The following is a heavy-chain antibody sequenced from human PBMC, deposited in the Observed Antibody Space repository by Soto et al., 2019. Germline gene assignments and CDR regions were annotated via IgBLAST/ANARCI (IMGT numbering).Heavy chain of an antibody. CDR2: ISYDGSNK. CDR1: GFTFSSYA. D-gene: IGHD5-12*01. CDR3: ARPLYSGYDLSSADY. V-gene: IGHV3-30-3*01. Sequence: QVQLVESGGGVVQPGRSLRLSCAASGFTFSSYAMHWVRQAPGKGLEWVAVISYDGSNKYYADSMKGRFTISRDNSKNTLYLQMNSLRAEDTAVYYCARPLYSGYDLSSADYWGQGTLVTVSS. J-gene: IGHJ4*02.